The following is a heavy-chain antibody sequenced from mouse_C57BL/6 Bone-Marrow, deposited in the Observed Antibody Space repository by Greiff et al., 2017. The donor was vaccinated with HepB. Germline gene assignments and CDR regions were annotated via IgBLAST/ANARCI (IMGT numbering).Heavy chain of an antibody. CDR2: ISSGSSTI. V-gene: IGHV5-17*01. J-gene: IGHJ4*01. Sequence: EVMLVESGGGLVKPGGSLKLSCAASGFTFSDYGMHWVRQAPEKGLEWVAYISSGSSTIYYADTVKGRFTISRDNAKNTLFLQMTSLRSEDTAMYYCARPYGSSYDAMDYWGQGTSVTVSS. D-gene: IGHD1-1*01. CDR1: GFTFSDYG. CDR3: ARPYGSSYDAMDY.